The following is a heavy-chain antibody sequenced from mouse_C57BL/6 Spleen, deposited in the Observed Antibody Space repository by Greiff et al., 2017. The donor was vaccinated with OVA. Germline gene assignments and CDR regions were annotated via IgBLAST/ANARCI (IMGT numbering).Heavy chain of an antibody. CDR2: ILPGSGST. J-gene: IGHJ4*01. CDR3: ARGTGRNAMDY. D-gene: IGHD4-1*01. CDR1: GYTFTGYW. V-gene: IGHV1-9*01. Sequence: QVQLQQSGAELMKPGASVKLSCKATGYTFTGYWIEWVKQRPGHGLEWIGEILPGSGSTTYNEKFKGKATFTADTSSNTAYMQLSSLTTEDSAIYYCARGTGRNAMDYWGQGTSVTVSS.